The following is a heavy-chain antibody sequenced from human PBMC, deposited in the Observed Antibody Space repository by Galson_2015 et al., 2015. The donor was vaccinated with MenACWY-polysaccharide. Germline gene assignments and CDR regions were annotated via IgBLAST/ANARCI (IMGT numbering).Heavy chain of an antibody. CDR1: GFTFSSYA. D-gene: IGHD4-17*01. CDR2: ISYDGSNK. V-gene: IGHV3-30-3*01. J-gene: IGHJ4*02. CDR3: ARDRRAFTVTTLDY. Sequence: SLRLSCAASGFTFSSYAMHWVRQAPGKGLEWVAVISYDGSNKYYADSVKGRFTISRDNSKNTLYLQMNSLRAEDTAVYYCARDRRAFTVTTLDYWGQGTLVTVSS.